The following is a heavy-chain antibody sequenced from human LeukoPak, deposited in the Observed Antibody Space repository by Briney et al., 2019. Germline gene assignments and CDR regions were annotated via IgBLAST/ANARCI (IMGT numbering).Heavy chain of an antibody. J-gene: IGHJ3*02. CDR3: ARPEQQLVMGAFDI. Sequence: GESLKISCKGSGYSFTSYWIGWVRQMPGKGLEWMGIIHPGDSDTRYRPSFQGQVTISADKSTSTAYLQWSSLKASDTAMYYCARPEQQLVMGAFDIWGQGTMVTVSS. V-gene: IGHV5-51*01. D-gene: IGHD6-13*01. CDR1: GYSFTSYW. CDR2: IHPGDSDT.